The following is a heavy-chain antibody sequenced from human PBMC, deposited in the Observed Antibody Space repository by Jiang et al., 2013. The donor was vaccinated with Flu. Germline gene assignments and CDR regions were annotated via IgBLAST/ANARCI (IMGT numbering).Heavy chain of an antibody. J-gene: IGHJ4*02. CDR1: GGTFNSSP. CDR3: ATPSPCGGDCYYFEY. V-gene: IGHV1-69*06. D-gene: IGHD2-21*02. CDR2: ILPIIDST. Sequence: SGAEVKKPGSSVKVSCKASGGTFNSSPLTWVRQAPGQGLEWMGDILPIIDSTNYAQKFQDRVTITADKSTTTAYMELSSLRPEDTAFYYCATPSPCGGDCYYFEYWGQGTLVTVSS.